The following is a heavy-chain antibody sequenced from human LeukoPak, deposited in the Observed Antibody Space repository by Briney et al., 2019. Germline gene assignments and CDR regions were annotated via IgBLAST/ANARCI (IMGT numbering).Heavy chain of an antibody. D-gene: IGHD5-18*01. V-gene: IGHV1-8*01. Sequence: ASVKVSCKASGYTFTSYDINWVRQATGQGLEWLGRMNPNSGNTGYAQKFQGGVTTTRNTSISTAYMEPSSLRSEDTAVYYCARGFSSGSGPNAYNLWGQGATVTVSS. CDR2: MNPNSGNT. CDR1: GYTFTSYD. J-gene: IGHJ3*01. CDR3: ARGFSSGSGPNAYNL.